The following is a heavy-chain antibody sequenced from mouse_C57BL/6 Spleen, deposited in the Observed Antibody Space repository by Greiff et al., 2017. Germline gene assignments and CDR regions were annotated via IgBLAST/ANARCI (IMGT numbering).Heavy chain of an antibody. V-gene: IGHV10-1*01. CDR3: VRNRDYGSNDFDY. D-gene: IGHD1-1*01. CDR1: GFSFNTYA. CDR2: IRSKSNNYAT. Sequence: VQLKESGGGLVQPKGSLKLSCAASGFSFNTYAMNWVRQAPGQGLEWVARIRSKSNNYATYYADSVKDRFTISRDASESMLYLQMNNWKAEDTAMYDCVRNRDYGSNDFDYWGQGTTLTVSS. J-gene: IGHJ2*01.